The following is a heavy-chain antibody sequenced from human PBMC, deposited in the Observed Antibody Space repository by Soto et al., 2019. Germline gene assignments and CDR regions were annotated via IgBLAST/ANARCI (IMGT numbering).Heavy chain of an antibody. CDR1: GFALSTYS. Sequence: EVQLVESGGRLVKPGGSLRLSCAASGFALSTYSIGWVRQAPGKGLEWVSFTFNFDGSLYYADSVKGRFAISRDNAKNSVYLQMNSLRAEDTAVYYCGREEGYCGGGSCFRSAFDLWGQGTVVTVSS. CDR2: TFNFDGSL. J-gene: IGHJ3*01. V-gene: IGHV3-21*01. CDR3: GREEGYCGGGSCFRSAFDL. D-gene: IGHD2-15*01.